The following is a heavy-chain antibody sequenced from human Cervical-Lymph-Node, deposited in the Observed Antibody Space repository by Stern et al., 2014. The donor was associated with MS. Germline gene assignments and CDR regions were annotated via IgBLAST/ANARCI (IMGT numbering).Heavy chain of an antibody. Sequence: VQLVESGGGLVQPGGSLRLSCAASGLTVSTKYMTWVRQAPGKGREWVSVIYRGGTTYYGDSVKGRFTISRDDSENTLYLQMNSLTPEDTAVYYCASTGGSYSSGWVYYFDYWGQGTLVTVSS. D-gene: IGHD6-19*01. V-gene: IGHV3-66*02. CDR3: ASTGGSYSSGWVYYFDY. CDR2: IYRGGTT. CDR1: GLTVSTKY. J-gene: IGHJ4*02.